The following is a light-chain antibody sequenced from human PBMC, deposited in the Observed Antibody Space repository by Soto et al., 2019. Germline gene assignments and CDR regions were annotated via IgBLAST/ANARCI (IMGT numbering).Light chain of an antibody. Sequence: QSVLTQPPSVSGAPGQRVTISCTGSSSNIGAGYNVHWYQQVPGTAPKLLIYANTNRPSGVPDRFSGSKSGTSASLAITGLQAEDEADYYCQAYDNSLSACVFGTGTKLTVL. CDR1: SSNIGAGYN. V-gene: IGLV1-40*01. CDR2: ANT. J-gene: IGLJ1*01. CDR3: QAYDNSLSACV.